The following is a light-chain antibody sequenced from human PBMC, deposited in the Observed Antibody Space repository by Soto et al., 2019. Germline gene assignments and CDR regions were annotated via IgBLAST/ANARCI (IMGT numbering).Light chain of an antibody. CDR1: QSVSSY. J-gene: IGKJ5*01. V-gene: IGKV3-20*01. CDR2: GAS. Sequence: EIIVTQSPVTLSLYPGERATLSFRASQSVSSYLAWYQQKPGQAPRLLMFGASSRATGIPDRFSGSGSGTDFTLTISRLEPDDFAVYYCQQYGASSITFGQGTRLEIK. CDR3: QQYGASSIT.